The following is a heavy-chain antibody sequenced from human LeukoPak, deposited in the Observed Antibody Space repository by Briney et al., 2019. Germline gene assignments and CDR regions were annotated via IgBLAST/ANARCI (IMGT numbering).Heavy chain of an antibody. Sequence: PGGSLRLSCAAYGFTFSSYWMHWVRQAPGKGLVWVSRINSDGSSTSYADSVKGRFTISRDNAKNTLYLQMNSLRAEDTAVYYCARPEEDYYGMDVWGKGTTVTVSS. CDR1: GFTFSSYW. J-gene: IGHJ6*04. V-gene: IGHV3-74*01. CDR3: ARPEEDYYGMDV. CDR2: INSDGSST.